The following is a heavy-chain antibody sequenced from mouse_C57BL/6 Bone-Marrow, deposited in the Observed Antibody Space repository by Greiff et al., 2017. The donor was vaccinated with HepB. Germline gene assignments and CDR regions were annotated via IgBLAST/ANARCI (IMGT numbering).Heavy chain of an antibody. V-gene: IGHV1-61*01. CDR3: ARSRDGTAWFAY. CDR1: GYTFTSYW. Sequence: VQLQQPGAELVRPGSSVKLSCKASGYTFTSYWMDWVKQRPGQGLEWIGNIYPSDSETHYNQKFKDKATLTVDKSSSTAYMQLSSLTSEDSAVYYCARSRDGTAWFAYWGQGTLVTVSA. D-gene: IGHD2-1*01. J-gene: IGHJ3*01. CDR2: IYPSDSET.